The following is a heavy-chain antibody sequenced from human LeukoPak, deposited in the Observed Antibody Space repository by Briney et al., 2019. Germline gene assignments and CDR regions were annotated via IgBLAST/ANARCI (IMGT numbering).Heavy chain of an antibody. CDR1: GFTFSSYG. V-gene: IGHV3-33*01. CDR2: TWYDGSNK. Sequence: GGSLRLSCAASGFTFSSYGMHWVRQAPGKGLEWVAVTWYDGSNKYYADSVKGRFTISRDNSKNTLYLQMNSLRAEDTAVYYCARDPLGSYRGFDYWGQGTLVTVSS. J-gene: IGHJ4*02. CDR3: ARDPLGSYRGFDY. D-gene: IGHD1-26*01.